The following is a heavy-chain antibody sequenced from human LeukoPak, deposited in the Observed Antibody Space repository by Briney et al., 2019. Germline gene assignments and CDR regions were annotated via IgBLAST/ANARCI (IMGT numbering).Heavy chain of an antibody. D-gene: IGHD3-3*01. CDR2: IYYSGST. J-gene: IGHJ4*02. CDR3: AREVTIFGVAHYYFDY. Sequence: SETLSLTCTVSGGSISSYYWSWIRQPPGKGLEWIGYIYYSGSTNYNPSLKSRFTISVDTSKNQFSLKLSSVTAADTAVYYCAREVTIFGVAHYYFDYWGQGTLVTVSS. V-gene: IGHV4-59*01. CDR1: GGSISSYY.